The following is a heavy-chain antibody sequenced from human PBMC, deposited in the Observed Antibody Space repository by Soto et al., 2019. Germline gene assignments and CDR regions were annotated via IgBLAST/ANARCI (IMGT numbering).Heavy chain of an antibody. V-gene: IGHV3-21*06. CDR3: ARVLPGGGYPHDYFDY. Sequence: PGGSLRLSCSASGFNFNSYTMNWVRQAPGKGLEWVSSISRCSDRTYYADSVKGRFAIFRANAEDSVYLQVNSLRAEDTAVYYCARVLPGGGYPHDYFDYWGQGTLVTVSS. D-gene: IGHD2-15*01. J-gene: IGHJ4*02. CDR2: ISRCSDRT. CDR1: GFNFNSYT.